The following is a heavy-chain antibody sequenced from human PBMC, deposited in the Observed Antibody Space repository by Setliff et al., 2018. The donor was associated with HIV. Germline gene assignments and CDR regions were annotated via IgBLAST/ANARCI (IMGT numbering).Heavy chain of an antibody. V-gene: IGHV2-5*02. CDR2: IYWDDDK. J-gene: IGHJ5*02. CDR3: AHSQGITIFGVVMDQVWFDP. Sequence: SGPTLVNPTQTLTLTCTFSGFSLSTSGVGVGWIRQPPGKALEWLALIYWDDDKRYSPSLKSRLTITKGTSKNQVVLTMTNMDPVDTATYYCAHSQGITIFGVVMDQVWFDPWGQGTLVTVSS. D-gene: IGHD3-3*01. CDR1: GFSLSTSGVG.